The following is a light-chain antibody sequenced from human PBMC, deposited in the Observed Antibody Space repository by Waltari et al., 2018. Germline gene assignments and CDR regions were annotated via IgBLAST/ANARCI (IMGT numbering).Light chain of an antibody. CDR1: NSNIGSNT. J-gene: IGLJ3*02. CDR2: GND. CDR3: AAWDESLKGWV. V-gene: IGLV1-44*01. Sequence: QSVLTQPPSLSGTPGQRVTISCSGSNSNIGSNTVDWYQVLPGTAPKLLIHGNDHRPSGVPDRFSGSKFGASGSLAISGLQPEDESEYYCAAWDESLKGWVFGGGTRLTVL.